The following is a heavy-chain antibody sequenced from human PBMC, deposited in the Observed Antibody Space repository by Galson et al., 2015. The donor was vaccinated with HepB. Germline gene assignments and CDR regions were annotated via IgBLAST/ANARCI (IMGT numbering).Heavy chain of an antibody. D-gene: IGHD3-10*01. J-gene: IGHJ6*03. CDR2: IYHSGST. Sequence: SETLSLTCAVSGGSISSSNWWSWVRQPPGKGLEWIGEIYHSGSTNCNPSLKSRVTISVDKSKNQFSLKLSSVTAADTAVYYCARGLPLYYYGSGSYSPPSYMDVWGKGTTVTVSS. CDR1: GGSISSSNW. V-gene: IGHV4-4*02. CDR3: ARGLPLYYYGSGSYSPPSYMDV.